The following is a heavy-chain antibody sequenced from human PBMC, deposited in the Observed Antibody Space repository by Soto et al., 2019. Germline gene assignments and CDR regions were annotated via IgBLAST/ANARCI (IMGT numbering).Heavy chain of an antibody. CDR3: ARGLGIAAPASGYYYYYMDV. D-gene: IGHD6-13*01. CDR1: GGSISSYY. V-gene: IGHV4-59*01. J-gene: IGHJ6*03. CDR2: IYYSGST. Sequence: ASETLSLTCTVSGGSISSYYWSWIQQPPVKGLEWIGYIYYSGSTNYNPSLKSRVTISVDTSKNQFSLKLSSVTAADTAVYYCARGLGIAAPASGYYYYYMDVWGKGTTVTVSS.